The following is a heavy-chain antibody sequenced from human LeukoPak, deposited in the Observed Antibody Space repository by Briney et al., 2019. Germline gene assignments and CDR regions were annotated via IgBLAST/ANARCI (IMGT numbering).Heavy chain of an antibody. V-gene: IGHV3-23*01. CDR1: GFTFSSYA. D-gene: IGHD2-15*01. CDR3: AKLFPSLEGSRGMIDY. J-gene: IGHJ4*02. CDR2: ISGSGANT. Sequence: WGSLRLSCAASGFTFSSYAMSWVGQAPGKGLEWVSTISGSGANTYYADSVKGRFTISRDNSKNTLYLQMNSLRAEDTAVYYCAKLFPSLEGSRGMIDYWGQGTLVTVSS.